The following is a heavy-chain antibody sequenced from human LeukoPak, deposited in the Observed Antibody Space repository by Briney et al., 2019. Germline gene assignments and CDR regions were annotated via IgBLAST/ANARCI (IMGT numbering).Heavy chain of an antibody. D-gene: IGHD3-22*01. CDR1: GGSVSSGSYY. CDR2: IYYSGST. CDR3: ARGSDSSGYYSIAI. J-gene: IGHJ3*02. V-gene: IGHV4-61*01. Sequence: PSETLSLTCTVSGGSVSSGSYYWSWIRQPPGKGLEWIGYIYYSGSTNYNPSLKSRVTISVDTSKNQFSLKLSSVTAADTAVYYCARGSDSSGYYSIAIWGQGTMVTVSS.